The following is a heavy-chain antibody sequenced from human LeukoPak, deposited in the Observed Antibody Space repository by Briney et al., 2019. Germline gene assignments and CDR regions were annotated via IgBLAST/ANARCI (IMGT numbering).Heavy chain of an antibody. D-gene: IGHD6-13*01. CDR2: ISSSSSYI. CDR3: ARGYIAAAQGNWFDP. CDR1: GFTLSSYS. J-gene: IGHJ5*02. Sequence: GGSLRLSCAASGFTLSSYSMNWVRQAPGKGLEWFSSISSSSSYIYYAASVKGRFTISRDNAKSSLYLQMNSLRAEDTAVYYCARGYIAAAQGNWFDPWGQGTLVTVS. V-gene: IGHV3-21*01.